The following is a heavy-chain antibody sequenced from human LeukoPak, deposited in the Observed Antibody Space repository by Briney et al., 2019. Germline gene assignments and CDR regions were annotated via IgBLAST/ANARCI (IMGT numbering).Heavy chain of an antibody. CDR1: GFTFDDYG. CDR2: TTWNGGST. V-gene: IGHV3-20*04. J-gene: IGHJ3*02. Sequence: GGSLRLSCAASGFTFDDYGMSWGRQGPGKGLEWVSYTTWNGGSTGYADSVKGRFTISRDNAKKSLYLQMNSLRAEDTALYYCARGAHDAFDIWGQGTMVTVSS. CDR3: ARGAHDAFDI.